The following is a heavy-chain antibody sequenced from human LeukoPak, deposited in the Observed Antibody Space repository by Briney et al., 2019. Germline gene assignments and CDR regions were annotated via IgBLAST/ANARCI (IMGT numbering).Heavy chain of an antibody. Sequence: PGGSLRLSCADSGFTFSSYSMNWGRQAPGKRVGWGSYICSISRIIYYADSVKGRFTISRDNAKNSLYLQMNSLRAEDTAVYYCARDTGGIAVAGTRERGIRYWGQGTLVTVSS. CDR2: ICSISRII. D-gene: IGHD6-19*01. CDR3: ARDTGGIAVAGTRERGIRY. CDR1: GFTFSSYS. J-gene: IGHJ4*02. V-gene: IGHV3-48*01.